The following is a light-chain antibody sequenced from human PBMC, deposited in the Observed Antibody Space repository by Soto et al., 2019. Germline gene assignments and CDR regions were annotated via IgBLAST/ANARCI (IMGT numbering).Light chain of an antibody. CDR2: RAS. J-gene: IGKJ1*01. CDR3: QQYDNYSRT. Sequence: DIQMTQSPSTLSASVGDRVTITCRASHSISNWLAWYQQKPGKAPKLLIYRASNLEGGVPSRFSGSGSGTECTLTISSLQPDDFATYYCQQYDNYSRTFGQGTKVDI. CDR1: HSISNW. V-gene: IGKV1-5*03.